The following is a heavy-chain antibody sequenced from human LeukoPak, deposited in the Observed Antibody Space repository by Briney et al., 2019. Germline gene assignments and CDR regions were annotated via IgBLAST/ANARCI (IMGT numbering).Heavy chain of an antibody. CDR2: IKQSGSEK. D-gene: IGHD4-17*01. CDR3: ARGPKDGDRVDFLVS. V-gene: IGHV3-7*01. J-gene: IGHJ6*01. Sequence: GGSLRLSCAASGFIFSSHLMTWLRQAPGKGLEWVASIKQSGSEKYYADSVKSQFTLTRDNAKNSLKPQMNGLSAGDTAVYYCARGPKDGDRVDFLVSWGQGAKVTVSS. CDR1: GFIFSSHL.